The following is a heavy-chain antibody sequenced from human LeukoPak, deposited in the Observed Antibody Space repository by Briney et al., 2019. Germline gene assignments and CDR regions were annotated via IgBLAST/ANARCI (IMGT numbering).Heavy chain of an antibody. CDR2: IYYSGST. D-gene: IGHD4-23*01. Sequence: SETLSLTCTVSGGSISSYYWSWLRQPPGKGLEWIGYIYYSGSTNYNPSLKSRVTISVDTSKNQFSLKLSSVTAADTVVYYCARESTPHYYYYGMDVWGQGTTVTVSS. V-gene: IGHV4-59*13. J-gene: IGHJ6*02. CDR3: ARESTPHYYYYGMDV. CDR1: GGSISSYY.